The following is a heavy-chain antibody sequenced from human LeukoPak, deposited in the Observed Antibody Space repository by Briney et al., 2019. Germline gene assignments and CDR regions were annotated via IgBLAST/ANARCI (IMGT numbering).Heavy chain of an antibody. Sequence: ASVKVSCKASGYTFTSYGISWVRQAPGQGLEWMGWISAYNGNTNYAQKLQGRVTMTTDTSTSTAYMELRSLRSDDTAVYYCAINVEVATMASDWGQGTLVTVSS. J-gene: IGHJ4*02. CDR3: AINVEVATMASD. V-gene: IGHV1-18*01. D-gene: IGHD5-24*01. CDR1: GYTFTSYG. CDR2: ISAYNGNT.